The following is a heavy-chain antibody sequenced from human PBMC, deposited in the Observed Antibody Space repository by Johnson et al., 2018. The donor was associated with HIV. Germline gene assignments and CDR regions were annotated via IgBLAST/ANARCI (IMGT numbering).Heavy chain of an antibody. J-gene: IGHJ3*02. CDR2: IYTGSDST. V-gene: IGHV3-30-3*01. D-gene: IGHD3-16*02. CDR3: ARDRVMTFGGVIGRGAFDI. Sequence: QEQLVESGGGVVQPGRSLRLSCAASGFTFSSYAMHWVRQAPVKGLEWVSVIYTGSDSTSYTDSVKDRFTISRDNSKNTLYLQMNSLRAEHTAVYYCARDRVMTFGGVIGRGAFDIWGQGTMVTVSS. CDR1: GFTFSSYA.